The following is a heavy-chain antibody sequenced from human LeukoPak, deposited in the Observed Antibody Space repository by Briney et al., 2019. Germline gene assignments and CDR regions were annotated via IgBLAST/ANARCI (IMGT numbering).Heavy chain of an antibody. CDR3: AKRPYYDSSGHPFEY. CDR2: IYSGARGGSA. D-gene: IGHD3-22*01. J-gene: IGHJ4*02. Sequence: GGSLRLSCAASGFTVTSNYMSWVRQAPGKGLEWVSVIYSGARGGSAYYADSVKGRFTISRDNSKNTLYLQMNSLRAEDTAVYYCAKRPYYDSSGHPFEYWGQGTLVTVSS. CDR1: GFTVTSNY. V-gene: IGHV3-53*01.